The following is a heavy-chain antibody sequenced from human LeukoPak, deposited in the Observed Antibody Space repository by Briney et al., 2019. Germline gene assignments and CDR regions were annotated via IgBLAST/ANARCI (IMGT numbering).Heavy chain of an antibody. Sequence: GGSLRLSCAASGFTVSSNYMSWVRQAPGKGLEWVATIKNDGSDKYYVDSVKGRFTLSRDNAKNSVYLQMNSLRVEDTAVYYCVNLGYSDGGQGTLVTVSS. CDR3: VNLGYSD. CDR1: GFTVSSNY. J-gene: IGHJ4*02. D-gene: IGHD5-12*01. V-gene: IGHV3-7*01. CDR2: IKNDGSDK.